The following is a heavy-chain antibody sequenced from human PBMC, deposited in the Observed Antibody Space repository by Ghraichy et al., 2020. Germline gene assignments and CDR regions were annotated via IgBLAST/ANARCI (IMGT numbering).Heavy chain of an antibody. J-gene: IGHJ4*02. V-gene: IGHV4-34*01. CDR1: GGSFSGYY. CDR2: INHSGST. Sequence: SETLSLTCAVYGGSFSGYYWSWIRQPPGKGLEWIGEINHSGSTNYNPSLKSRVTISVDTSKNQFSLKLSSVTAADTAVYYCARGRGAYYYDSSGYYYDYWGQGTLVTVSS. CDR3: ARGRGAYYYDSSGYYYDY. D-gene: IGHD3-22*01.